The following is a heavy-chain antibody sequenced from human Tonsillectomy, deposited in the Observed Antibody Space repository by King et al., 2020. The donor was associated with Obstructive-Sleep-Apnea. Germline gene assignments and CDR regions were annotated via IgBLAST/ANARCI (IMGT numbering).Heavy chain of an antibody. CDR2: IYYSGST. V-gene: IGHV4-39*07. CDR1: GGSISSSSYY. D-gene: IGHD2-21*02. CDR3: ARGLRVTSYYFDY. J-gene: IGHJ4*02. Sequence: QLQESGPGLVKPSETLSLTCNVSGGSISSSSYYWGWIRQPPGKGLEWIGSIYYSGSTYYNPSLKSRVTISVDTSKNQFSLKLSSVTAADTAVYYCARGLRVTSYYFDYWGQGTLVTVSS.